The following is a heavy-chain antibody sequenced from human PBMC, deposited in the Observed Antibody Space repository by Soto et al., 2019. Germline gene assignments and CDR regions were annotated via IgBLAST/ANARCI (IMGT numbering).Heavy chain of an antibody. Sequence: QVQLQESGPGLVKPSETLSLTCTVSGGSISSDSWNWIRQPPGKGLEWIGYVYYSGSTNYNPSLKRRVTISVDTSKNQFSLKLSSVTAADTAIYYCAREPRQGDRIYYFDYWGQGTLVTVSS. CDR3: AREPRQGDRIYYFDY. V-gene: IGHV4-59*01. J-gene: IGHJ4*02. CDR2: VYYSGST. CDR1: GGSISSDS. D-gene: IGHD2-15*01.